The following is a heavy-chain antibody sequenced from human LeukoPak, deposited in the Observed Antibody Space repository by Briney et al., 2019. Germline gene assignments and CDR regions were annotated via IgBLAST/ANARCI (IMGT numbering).Heavy chain of an antibody. Sequence: GGSLRLSCAASGFTFDDYAMHWVRQAPGKGLEWVSGINWNSGSIGYADSVKGRFTISRDNAKNSLYLQMNSLRAEDTAVYYCAKVYYYDSSGNDYWGQGTLVTVSS. CDR1: GFTFDDYA. CDR3: AKVYYYDSSGNDY. J-gene: IGHJ4*02. D-gene: IGHD3-22*01. V-gene: IGHV3-9*01. CDR2: INWNSGSI.